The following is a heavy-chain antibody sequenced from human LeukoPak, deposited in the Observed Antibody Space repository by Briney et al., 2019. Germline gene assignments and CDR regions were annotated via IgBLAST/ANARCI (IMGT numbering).Heavy chain of an antibody. CDR2: IYNSGST. J-gene: IGHJ4*02. CDR1: GASFNTGDYY. Sequence: TSETLSLTCIVSGASFNTGDYYWNWIRQHPGKGLEWIGYIYNSGSTYYNPSLKSRVTISVDTSKNHFSLRLTSVTAADSAVYYCARGAPLDSWGQGTLVTVSS. CDR3: ARGAPLDS. V-gene: IGHV4-31*03.